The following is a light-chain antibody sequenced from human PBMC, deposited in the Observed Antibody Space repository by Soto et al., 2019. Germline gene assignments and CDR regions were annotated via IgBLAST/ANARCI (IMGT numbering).Light chain of an antibody. CDR3: QQSITAPLT. CDR1: QSIDNY. Sequence: DIQMTQSASSLSASVGDRVTITCRASQSIDNYLNWYQQKSGKAPQLLIYSASHLQSGVPSRFSGGGYGTDFILTISSLQPEDSAIYFCQQSITAPLTFGGGTKVDIK. CDR2: SAS. V-gene: IGKV1-39*01. J-gene: IGKJ4*01.